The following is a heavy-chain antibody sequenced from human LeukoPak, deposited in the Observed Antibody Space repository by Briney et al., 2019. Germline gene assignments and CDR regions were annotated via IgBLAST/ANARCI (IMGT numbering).Heavy chain of an antibody. CDR3: AKSVAIYFYYGLDV. D-gene: IGHD3-3*01. CDR1: GYTFTSYG. CDR2: ISAYNGNT. J-gene: IGHJ6*02. Sequence: ASVKVSCKASGYTFTSYGISWVRQAPGQGLEWMGWISAYNGNTNYAQKLQGRVTMTTDTSTSTAYMELRSLRSDDTAPYYCAKSVAIYFYYGLDVWGQGTTVTVSS. V-gene: IGHV1-18*01.